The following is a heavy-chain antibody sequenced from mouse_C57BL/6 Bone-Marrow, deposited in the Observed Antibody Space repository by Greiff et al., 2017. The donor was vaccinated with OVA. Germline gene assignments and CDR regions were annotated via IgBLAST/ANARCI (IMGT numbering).Heavy chain of an antibody. CDR3: ARRGGFWGAMDY. J-gene: IGHJ4*01. V-gene: IGHV5-6*01. D-gene: IGHD3-1*01. CDR1: GFTFSSYG. Sequence: VQLKESGGDLVKPGGSLKLSCAASGFTFSSYGMSWVRQTPDKRLEWVATISSGGSYTYYPDSVKGRFTISRDNAKNTVYLQMSSLKSEDTAMYYCARRGGFWGAMDYGGQGTSVTVSA. CDR2: ISSGGSYT.